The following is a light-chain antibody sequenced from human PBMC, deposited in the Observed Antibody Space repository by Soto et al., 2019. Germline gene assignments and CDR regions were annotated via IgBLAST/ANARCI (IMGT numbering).Light chain of an antibody. CDR1: QSLNSFY. J-gene: IGKJ1*01. Sequence: EIVLTQSPGTLSLSPGERATLSCRASQSLNSFYLAWYQQKPGQAPRLLIYGSSNRATGIPDRFSRSGSGTDITLTISRLDPEDFAVYYCQQYDISPRTFGQGTKVEVK. CDR3: QQYDISPRT. CDR2: GSS. V-gene: IGKV3-20*01.